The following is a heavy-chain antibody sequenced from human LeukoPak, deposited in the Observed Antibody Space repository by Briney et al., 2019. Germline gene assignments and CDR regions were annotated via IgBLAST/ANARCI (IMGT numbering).Heavy chain of an antibody. V-gene: IGHV3-7*01. CDR3: VSAIRGSPIDY. J-gene: IGHJ4*02. CDR2: IKTDGSET. D-gene: IGHD3-10*01. CDR1: GFSFSNYW. Sequence: GGSLRLSCAASGFSFSNYWMGWVRQAPGKGLACVANIKTDGSETYYVDSVKGRFTISRDNAKNSLFLQMNGLRAEDTAIYYCVSAIRGSPIDYWGQGTLVSVPS.